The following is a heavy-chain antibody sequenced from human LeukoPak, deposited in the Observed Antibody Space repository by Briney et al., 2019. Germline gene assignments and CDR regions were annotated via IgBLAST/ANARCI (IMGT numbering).Heavy chain of an antibody. J-gene: IGHJ3*02. CDR2: ISSSSSTI. V-gene: IGHV3-48*04. CDR3: ARDPGYCSGGSCYIDAFDI. CDR1: GFTFSSYS. Sequence: GGSLRLSCAASGFTFSSYSMNWVRQAPGKGLEWVSSISSSSSTIYYADSVKGRFTISRDNAKNSLYLQMNSLRAEDTAVYYCARDPGYCSGGSCYIDAFDIWGQGTMVTVSS. D-gene: IGHD2-15*01.